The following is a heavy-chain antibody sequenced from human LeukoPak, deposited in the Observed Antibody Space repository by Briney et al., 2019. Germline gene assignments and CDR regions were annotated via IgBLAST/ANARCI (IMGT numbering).Heavy chain of an antibody. CDR3: ARALTTVTSYYYYGMDV. J-gene: IGHJ6*02. Sequence: GASVKVSCKASGYTFTSYDINWVRQATGQGLEWMGWMNPNSGNTGYAQKFQGRVTMTRNTSISTAYMELSSLRSEDTAVYYCARALTTVTSYYYYGMDVWGQGTTVTVSS. D-gene: IGHD4-17*01. CDR2: MNPNSGNT. V-gene: IGHV1-8*01. CDR1: GYTFTSYD.